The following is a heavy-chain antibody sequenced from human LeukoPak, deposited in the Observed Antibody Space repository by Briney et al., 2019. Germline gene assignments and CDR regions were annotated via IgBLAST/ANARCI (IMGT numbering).Heavy chain of an antibody. D-gene: IGHD6-19*01. CDR3: ARDISSGWFTGFDY. Sequence: PGGSPRLSCAASGFTFSSYGMHWVRQAPGKGLEWVAFIRYDGSNKYYADSVKGRFTISRDNSRNTLYLQMNSLRAEDTAVYYCARDISSGWFTGFDYWGQGTLVTVSS. J-gene: IGHJ4*02. CDR2: IRYDGSNK. V-gene: IGHV3-30*02. CDR1: GFTFSSYG.